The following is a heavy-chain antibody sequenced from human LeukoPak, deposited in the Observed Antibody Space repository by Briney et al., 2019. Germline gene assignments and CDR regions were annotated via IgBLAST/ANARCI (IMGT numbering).Heavy chain of an antibody. V-gene: IGHV4-4*02. D-gene: IGHD3-16*02. CDR3: ARGGHRGFIA. Sequence: SETLSLTCAVSGGSISSSNWWSWVRQPPGKGLEWIGEINHSGSTNYNPSLKSRVTISVDTSKNQFSLKLSSVTAADTAVYYCARGGHRGFIAWGQGTLVTVSS. CDR2: INHSGST. J-gene: IGHJ4*02. CDR1: GGSISSSNW.